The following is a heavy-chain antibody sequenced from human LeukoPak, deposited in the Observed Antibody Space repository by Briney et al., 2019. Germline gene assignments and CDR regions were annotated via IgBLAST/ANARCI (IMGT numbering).Heavy chain of an antibody. V-gene: IGHV4-61*01. CDR2: IYYSGST. J-gene: IGHJ6*03. CDR1: GGSISSSSYY. CDR3: ARDRYGAKRNYYYYYMDV. D-gene: IGHD4-17*01. Sequence: SETLSLTCIVSGGSISSSSYYWGWIRQPPGKGLEWIGYIYYSGSTNYNPSLKSRVTTSVDTSKNQFSLKLSSVTAADTAVYYCARDRYGAKRNYYYYYMDVWGKGTTVTISS.